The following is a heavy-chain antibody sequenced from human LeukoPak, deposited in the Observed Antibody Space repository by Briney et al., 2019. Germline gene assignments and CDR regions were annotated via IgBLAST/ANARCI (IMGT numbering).Heavy chain of an antibody. CDR2: IYYSGST. J-gene: IGHJ2*01. CDR1: GGSISSSSYY. Sequence: SSETLSLTCTVSGGSISSSSYYWSWIRQPPGKGLEWIGYIYYSGSTNYNPSLKSRVTISVDTSKNQFSLKLSSVTAADTAVYYCARDYRGRGGQQLVRGWYFDLWGRGTLVTVSS. CDR3: ARDYRGRGGQQLVRGWYFDL. D-gene: IGHD6-13*01. V-gene: IGHV4-61*01.